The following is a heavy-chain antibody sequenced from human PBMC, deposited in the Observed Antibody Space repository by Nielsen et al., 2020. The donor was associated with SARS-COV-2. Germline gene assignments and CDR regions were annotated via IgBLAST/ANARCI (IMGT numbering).Heavy chain of an antibody. CDR2: IIPIFVTP. CDR3: ASLPYDNSGLDFDS. D-gene: IGHD3-22*01. CDR1: GGTFSTFG. V-gene: IGHV1-69*13. Sequence: SVKVSCKASGGTFSTFGFNWVRQAPGQGPEWMGGIIPIFVTPKYAQNFQGRVTIIADESTSTVYMEMSSLRSEDTAVYYCASLPYDNSGLDFDSWGQGTLVAVSS. J-gene: IGHJ4*02.